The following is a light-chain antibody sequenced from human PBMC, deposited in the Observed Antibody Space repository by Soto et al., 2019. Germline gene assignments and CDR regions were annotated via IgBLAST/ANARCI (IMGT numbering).Light chain of an antibody. V-gene: IGKV3-20*01. CDR3: QQYDTSPIT. J-gene: IGKJ5*01. CDR2: DTS. Sequence: EIVLTQSPGTLSLSPGESATLLCRASQFVSSKSLAWYQQKPGQAPRLLIFDTSTRATGIPDRFSGSGYGTDFTLTITPLEPEEFAVYFCQQYDTSPITFGQGKRLDIK. CDR1: QFVSSKS.